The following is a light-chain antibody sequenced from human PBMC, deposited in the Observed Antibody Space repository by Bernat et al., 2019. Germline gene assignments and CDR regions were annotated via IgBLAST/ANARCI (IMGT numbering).Light chain of an antibody. CDR1: QGISGY. CDR3: QQYYSYPWA. Sequence: AIRMTQSPSSFSASTGDRVSITCRASQGISGYLAWYQQKPGKAPKLLIYAASTLQSGVPSRFSGSGYGTDFTLTISCLQSEDFATYYCQQYYSYPWAFGRGTNVEIK. CDR2: AAS. V-gene: IGKV1-8*01. J-gene: IGKJ1*01.